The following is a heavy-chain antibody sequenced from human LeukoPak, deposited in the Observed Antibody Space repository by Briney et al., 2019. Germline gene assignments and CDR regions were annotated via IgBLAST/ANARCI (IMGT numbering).Heavy chain of an antibody. J-gene: IGHJ4*02. CDR3: AGYDFWSGYCNH. V-gene: IGHV4-61*02. Sequence: SQTLSLTCTVSGGSISSTSYYWSWIRQPAGKGLEWIGRIYTSGSTNYNPSLKSRVTISVDTSKNQFSLKLSSVTAADTAVYYCAGYDFWSGYCNHWGQGTLVTVSS. CDR1: GGSISSTSYY. D-gene: IGHD3-3*01. CDR2: IYTSGST.